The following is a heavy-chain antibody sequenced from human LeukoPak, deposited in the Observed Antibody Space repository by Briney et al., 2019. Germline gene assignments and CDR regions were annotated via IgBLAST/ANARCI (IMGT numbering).Heavy chain of an antibody. D-gene: IGHD2-21*01. CDR2: ISGDGGST. J-gene: IGHJ5*02. Sequence: GGSLRHTRPCSGLIHLHCPLHGVGQAPGKGLEWVSLISGDGGSTFYADSVRGRFTISRDNSKNSLSLQMSSLRSEDTALYFCVRGFVTGGGFNLWGQETLVSVSS. CDR3: VRGFVTGGGFNL. V-gene: IGHV3-43*02. CDR1: GLIHLHCP.